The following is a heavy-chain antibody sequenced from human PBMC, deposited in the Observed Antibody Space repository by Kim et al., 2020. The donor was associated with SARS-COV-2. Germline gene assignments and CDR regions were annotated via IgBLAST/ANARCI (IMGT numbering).Heavy chain of an antibody. D-gene: IGHD5-12*01. CDR3: ARDGYSGYESHPYYFDY. Sequence: LKSRVTISVDKSKNQFSLKLSSVTAADTAVYYCARDGYSGYESHPYYFDYWGQGTLVTVSS. V-gene: IGHV4-4*02. J-gene: IGHJ4*02.